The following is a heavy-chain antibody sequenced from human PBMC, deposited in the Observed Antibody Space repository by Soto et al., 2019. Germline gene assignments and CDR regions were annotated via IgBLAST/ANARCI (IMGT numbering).Heavy chain of an antibody. CDR3: ARGPRVVWVVPTAQRDVSDI. CDR2: INHSGST. CDR1: GGSFSDFY. V-gene: IGHV4-34*01. Sequence: QVQLQQWGAGLLKPSETLSLTCAVYGGSFSDFYWNFIRQPPGKGLEWIGEINHSGSTNYNPSLKSRVTISVDTSKNQFSLKLRSVTAADTAVYFCARGPRVVWVVPTAQRDVSDIWGQGTVFTVSS. D-gene: IGHD2-2*01. J-gene: IGHJ3*02.